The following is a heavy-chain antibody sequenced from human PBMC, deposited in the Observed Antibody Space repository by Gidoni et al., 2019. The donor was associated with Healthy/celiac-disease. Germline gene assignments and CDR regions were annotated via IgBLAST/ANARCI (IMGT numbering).Heavy chain of an antibody. D-gene: IGHD5-18*01. J-gene: IGHJ5*02. CDR3: ASHYTAKRRNWFDP. V-gene: IGHV4-39*01. Sequence: KGLEWIGSIYYSGSTYYNPSLKSRVTISVDTSKNQFSLKLSSVTAADTAVYYCASHYTAKRRNWFDPWGQGTLVTVSS. CDR2: IYYSGST.